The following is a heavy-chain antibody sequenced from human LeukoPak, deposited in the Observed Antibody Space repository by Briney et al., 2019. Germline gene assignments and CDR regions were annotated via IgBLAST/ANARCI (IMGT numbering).Heavy chain of an antibody. V-gene: IGHV5-51*01. J-gene: IGHJ5*01. D-gene: IGHD1-26*01. CDR1: GDNFNTWW. CDR2: IHPADSTI. CDR3: ARRHSNSWIADS. Sequence: GESLKISCKASGDNFNTWWIGWVRQTAGKGLEWIGLIHPADSTIRYSPSFEGQATISADTSTDTAYLQWTGLKASDTGIYYCARRHSNSWIADSWGQGTLVAVSS.